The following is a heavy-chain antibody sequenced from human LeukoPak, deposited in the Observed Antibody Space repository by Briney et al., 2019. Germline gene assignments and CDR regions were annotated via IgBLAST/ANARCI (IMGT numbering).Heavy chain of an antibody. D-gene: IGHD4-17*01. CDR3: ARAPGEGWFDP. Sequence: GGSLRLSCGASGFTFSSYWMRWVRQAPGKGLEWVASIKQDGSEKYYVDCVKGRFTISRDNAKNALYLQMNSLRAEDTALYYCARAPGEGWFDPWSQGTLVTVSS. V-gene: IGHV3-7*01. CDR1: GFTFSSYW. CDR2: IKQDGSEK. J-gene: IGHJ5*02.